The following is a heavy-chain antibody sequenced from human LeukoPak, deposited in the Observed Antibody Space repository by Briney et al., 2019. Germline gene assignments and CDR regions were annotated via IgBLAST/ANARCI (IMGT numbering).Heavy chain of an antibody. D-gene: IGHD5-18*01. J-gene: IGHJ4*02. CDR2: IKQDGYEK. V-gene: IGHV3-7*01. CDR1: GFTISGYW. CDR3: ARGGSDTAMAHDY. Sequence: PGGSLRLSCAASGFTISGYWMSWVRQTPEKGLEWVANIKQDGYEKYYVDSVKGRFTISRDDAKNTLYLQLNSLRAEDTAVYFCARGGSDTAMAHDYWGQGTLVTVSS.